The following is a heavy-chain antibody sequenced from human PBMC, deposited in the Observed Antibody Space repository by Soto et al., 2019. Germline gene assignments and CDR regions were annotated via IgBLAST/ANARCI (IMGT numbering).Heavy chain of an antibody. CDR1: GGSINSDHYY. Sequence: SETLSLTCTVSGGSINSDHYYWSWLRQPPGKGLEWLGYIFYSGSTYYNPSLKSRVTISVDTSKNQFSLKLSSVTAADTAVYYCARSRYSGWKTNFDYWGQGTLVTAPQ. CDR2: IFYSGST. D-gene: IGHD5-12*01. J-gene: IGHJ4*02. CDR3: ARSRYSGWKTNFDY. V-gene: IGHV4-30-4*01.